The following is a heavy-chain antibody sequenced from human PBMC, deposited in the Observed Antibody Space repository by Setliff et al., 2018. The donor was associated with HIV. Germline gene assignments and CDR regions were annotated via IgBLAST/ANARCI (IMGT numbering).Heavy chain of an antibody. Sequence: SETLSLTCSVSGAVISRSTHHWAWIRQPPGKGLEWIGALSSNGNTYFNPTLKSRVTLSIDSSKNLFSLKLNSLTAADTAVYFCAAQDLDLVKYYYMDYWGPGALVT. CDR2: LSSNGNT. V-gene: IGHV4-39*07. D-gene: IGHD2-21*01. J-gene: IGHJ4*02. CDR1: GAVISRSTHH. CDR3: AAQDLDLVKYYYMDY.